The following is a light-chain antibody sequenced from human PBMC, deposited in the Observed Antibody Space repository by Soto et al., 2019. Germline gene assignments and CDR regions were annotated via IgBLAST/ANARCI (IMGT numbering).Light chain of an antibody. J-gene: IGKJ5*01. CDR2: AAS. Sequence: IQLTQSPSSLSASVGDRVTITCRASLGVARYLAWYQQKPGTAPKLLIYAASTLQSGVPSRFSGSGSGTDFTLTISSLQPEDSATYYCQQRSNWPITFGQGTRLEIK. CDR1: LGVARY. CDR3: QQRSNWPIT. V-gene: IGKV1-9*01.